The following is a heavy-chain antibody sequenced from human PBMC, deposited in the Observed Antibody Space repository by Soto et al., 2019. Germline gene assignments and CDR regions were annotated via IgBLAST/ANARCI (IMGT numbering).Heavy chain of an antibody. CDR2: ISAYNGNT. CDR3: AREFGPEYYDFWSGYYSPKFDP. J-gene: IGHJ5*02. D-gene: IGHD3-3*01. Sequence: ASVKVSSKASGYTFTSYGISWVRQAPGQGLEWMGWISAYNGNTNYAQKLQGRVTMTTDTSTSTAYMELRSLRSDDTAVYYCAREFGPEYYDFWSGYYSPKFDPWGQGTLVTVSS. V-gene: IGHV1-18*01. CDR1: GYTFTSYG.